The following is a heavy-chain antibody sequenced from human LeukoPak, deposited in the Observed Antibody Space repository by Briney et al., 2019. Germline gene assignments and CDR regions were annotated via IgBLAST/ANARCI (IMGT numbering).Heavy chain of an antibody. V-gene: IGHV4-38-2*02. CDR3: ARHLYDFWSGSYFDY. CDR1: GHSIIDSFY. CDR2: IYHTGST. D-gene: IGHD3-3*01. J-gene: IGHJ4*02. Sequence: SETLSLTCTVSGHSIIDSFYWGWIRQPPGKGLEWIGSIYHTGSTYYNPSLKSRVTISVDTSKNQFSLKLSSVTAADTAVYYCARHLYDFWSGSYFDYWGQGTLVTVSS.